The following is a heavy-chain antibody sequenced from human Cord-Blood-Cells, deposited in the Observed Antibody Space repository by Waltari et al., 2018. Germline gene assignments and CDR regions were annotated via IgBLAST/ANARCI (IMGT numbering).Heavy chain of an antibody. V-gene: IGHV3-33*01. CDR2: IWYDGSNK. CDR3: ARDRGIEAFDI. J-gene: IGHJ3*02. Sequence: QVQLVESGGGVVQPGRSLRLSCAASGFTFSSYGMHWVRQAPGKGLEWVAVIWYDGSNKYYADSVKGRFTISRDNSKNTLYRQMNSLRAEDTAVYYCARDRGIEAFDIWGQGTMVTVSS. CDR1: GFTFSSYG.